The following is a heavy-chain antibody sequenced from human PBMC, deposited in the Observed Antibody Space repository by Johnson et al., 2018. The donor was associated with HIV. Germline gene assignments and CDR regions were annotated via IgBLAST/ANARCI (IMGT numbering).Heavy chain of an antibody. Sequence: VQLVESGGGVVRPGGSLRLSCATSGFTFDDYGMTCVRQAPGKGLEWVSAISGSGGSKYYADSVKGRFTISRDNSKFTLSLHMNNLRVEDTAIYYCAKSFGDYNDDPFDIWGQGTMVTVSS. J-gene: IGHJ3*02. V-gene: IGHV3-23*04. D-gene: IGHD4-17*01. CDR3: AKSFGDYNDDPFDI. CDR1: GFTFDDYG. CDR2: ISGSGGSK.